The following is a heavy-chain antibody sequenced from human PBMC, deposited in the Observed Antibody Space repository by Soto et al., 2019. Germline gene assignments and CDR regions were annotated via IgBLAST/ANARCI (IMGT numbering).Heavy chain of an antibody. D-gene: IGHD4-17*01. V-gene: IGHV1-2*04. CDR3: ARTGNYGGNPTHYYYYGMDV. CDR2: INPNSGGT. CDR1: GYTFTGYY. J-gene: IGHJ6*02. Sequence: SVKVSCKASGYTFTGYYMHWVRQAPGQGLEWMGWINPNSGGTNYAQKFQGWVTMTRDKSISTAYMELSRLRSDDTAVYYCARTGNYGGNPTHYYYYGMDVWGQGTTVTVSS.